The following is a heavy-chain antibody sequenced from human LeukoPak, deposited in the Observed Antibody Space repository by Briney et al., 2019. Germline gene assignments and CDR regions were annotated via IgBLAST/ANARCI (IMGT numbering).Heavy chain of an antibody. CDR1: GGTFSSYA. CDR2: IIPILGIA. D-gene: IGHD5-18*01. Sequence: ASVKVSCKASGGTFSSYAISWVRQAPGQGLEWMGRIIPILGIANYAQKFQGRVTITADKSTSTAYMELSSLRAEDTAVYYCARDGSAGIPPSNDYWGQGTLVTVSS. CDR3: ARDGSAGIPPSNDY. J-gene: IGHJ4*02. V-gene: IGHV1-69*04.